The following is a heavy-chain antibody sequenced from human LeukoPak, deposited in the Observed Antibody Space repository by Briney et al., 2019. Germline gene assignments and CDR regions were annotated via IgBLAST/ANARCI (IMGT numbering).Heavy chain of an antibody. Sequence: SETLSLTRTVSGGSISSYYWSWIRQPPGKGLEWIGYIYYSGSTNYNPSLKSRVTISVDTSKNQFSLKLSSVTAADTAVYYCRVDTPFFDYWGQGTLVTVSS. CDR1: GGSISSYY. CDR3: RVDTPFFDY. CDR2: IYYSGST. J-gene: IGHJ4*02. D-gene: IGHD5-18*01. V-gene: IGHV4-59*01.